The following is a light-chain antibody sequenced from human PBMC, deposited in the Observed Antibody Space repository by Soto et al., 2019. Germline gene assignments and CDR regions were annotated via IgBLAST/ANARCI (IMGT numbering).Light chain of an antibody. CDR1: QSVSSSY. V-gene: IGKV3-20*01. J-gene: IGKJ4*01. Sequence: EIVLTQSPVTLSLSPGERATLSCRASQSVSSSYLAWYQQKPGPAPRLLIYGASSRATGIPDRFSGSGSGTDFTLTISRLEPEDFAVYYCQQYGSSPTFGGGTKVDIK. CDR3: QQYGSSPT. CDR2: GAS.